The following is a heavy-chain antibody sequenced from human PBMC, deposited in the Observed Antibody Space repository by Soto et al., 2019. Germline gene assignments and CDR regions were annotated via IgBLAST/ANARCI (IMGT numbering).Heavy chain of an antibody. CDR1: GYTFATYA. CDR3: ARRYKSAGWLEP. D-gene: IGHD1-20*01. CDR2: INPATGNT. J-gene: IGHJ5*02. Sequence: QVQLVQSGAEVKKPGASVKVSCKASGYTFATYAIHWVRQAPGEGLEWMGWINPATGNTEYSEKFQDRVTLTRDTSATTAYMELRGLRFEDKAVYYCARRYKSAGWLEPWGQGTLVTVSS. V-gene: IGHV1-3*01.